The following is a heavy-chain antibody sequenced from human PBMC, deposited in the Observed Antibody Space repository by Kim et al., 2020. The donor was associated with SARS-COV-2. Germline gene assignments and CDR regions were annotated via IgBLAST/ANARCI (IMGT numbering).Heavy chain of an antibody. CDR2: GSGK. V-gene: IGHV3-74*01. CDR3: ARSNYGDYI. J-gene: IGHJ4*02. D-gene: IGHD4-17*01. Sequence: GSGKNYADSVKGRFTVSRDNAKNTLYLQMNSLRAEDTAVYYCARSNYGDYIWGQGILVTVSS.